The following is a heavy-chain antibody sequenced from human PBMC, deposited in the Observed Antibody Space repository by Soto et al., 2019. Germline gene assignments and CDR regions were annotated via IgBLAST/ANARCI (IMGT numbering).Heavy chain of an antibody. CDR2: ISAYNGNT. J-gene: IGHJ4*02. Sequence: ASVKVSCKASGYTFTSYGISWVRQAPGQGLEWMGWISAYNGNTNYAQKLQGRVTMTTDTSTSTAYMELRSLRSDDTAVYYCAATRGIVVVPAIRIDYWGQGTLVTVSS. V-gene: IGHV1-18*01. CDR1: GYTFTSYG. D-gene: IGHD2-2*01. CDR3: AATRGIVVVPAIRIDY.